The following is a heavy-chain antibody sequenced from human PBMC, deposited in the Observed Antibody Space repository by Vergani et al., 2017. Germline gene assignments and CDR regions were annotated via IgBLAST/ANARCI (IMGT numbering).Heavy chain of an antibody. CDR1: GGSIRSSSYY. Sequence: QLQLQESGPGLVKPSETLSLTCTVSGGSIRSSSYYWGWIRQPPGKGLEWIGSIYYSRSTYYNPSLKSRVTIYVDTSKNQFSLKLGSVTAADTAVYDCARHLKSDILTGTYYYYYYMDVWGKGTTVTVSS. V-gene: IGHV4-39*01. D-gene: IGHD3-9*01. J-gene: IGHJ6*03. CDR3: ARHLKSDILTGTYYYYYYMDV. CDR2: IYYSRST.